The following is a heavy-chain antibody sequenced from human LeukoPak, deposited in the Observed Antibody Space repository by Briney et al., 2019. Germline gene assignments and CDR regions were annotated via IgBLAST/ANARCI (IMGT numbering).Heavy chain of an antibody. CDR1: NGSIISSNW. D-gene: IGHD2-15*01. CDR2: IYHSGTT. CDR3: VRHDSTAYHPFDY. Sequence: SGTLSLTCAVSNGSIISSNWWSWVRQPPGKGLEWIGEIYHSGTTNYNPPLKSRVTVSVDKSKNQFSLKLNSVTAADTAVYYCVRHDSTAYHPFDYWGQGTLVTVSS. J-gene: IGHJ4*02. V-gene: IGHV4-4*02.